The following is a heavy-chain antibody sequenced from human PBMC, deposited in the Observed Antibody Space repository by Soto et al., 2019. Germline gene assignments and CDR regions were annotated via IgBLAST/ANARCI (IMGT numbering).Heavy chain of an antibody. D-gene: IGHD6-6*01. Sequence: GGSLRLSXAASGFTFSSYGMHWVRQAPGKGLEWVAVISYDGSNKYYADSVKGRFTISRDNSKNTLYLQMNSLRAEDTAVYYCAKALPIAARRNYYYYGMDVWGQGTTVTVSS. V-gene: IGHV3-30*18. J-gene: IGHJ6*02. CDR3: AKALPIAARRNYYYYGMDV. CDR1: GFTFSSYG. CDR2: ISYDGSNK.